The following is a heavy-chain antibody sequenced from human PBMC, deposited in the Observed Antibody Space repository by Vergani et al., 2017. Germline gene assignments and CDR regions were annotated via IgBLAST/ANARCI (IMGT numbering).Heavy chain of an antibody. CDR1: GYSFTSYW. J-gene: IGHJ4*02. Sequence: EVQLVQSGAAVKKPGESLKISCKGSGYSFTSYWIGWVRQMPGKGLEWMGIIYPGDSDTRYSPSFQGQVTISADKSISTAYLQWSSLKASDTAMYYCARTYCSSTSCHYYFDYWGQGTLVTVSS. CDR3: ARTYCSSTSCHYYFDY. V-gene: IGHV5-51*03. D-gene: IGHD2-2*01. CDR2: IYPGDSDT.